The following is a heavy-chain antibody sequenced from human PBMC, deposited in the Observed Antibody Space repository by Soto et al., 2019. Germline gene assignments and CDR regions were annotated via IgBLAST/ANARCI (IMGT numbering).Heavy chain of an antibody. CDR2: INAGNGNT. CDR1: GYTFTSYA. V-gene: IGHV1-3*01. CDR3: ARGGLYDYGDYAPDY. D-gene: IGHD4-17*01. J-gene: IGHJ4*02. Sequence: ASVKVSCKASGYTFTSYAMHWVRQAPGQRLEWMGWINAGNGNTKYSQKFQGRVTITRDTSASTAYMELSSLRSEDTAVYYCARGGLYDYGDYAPDYWGQGTLVTVSS.